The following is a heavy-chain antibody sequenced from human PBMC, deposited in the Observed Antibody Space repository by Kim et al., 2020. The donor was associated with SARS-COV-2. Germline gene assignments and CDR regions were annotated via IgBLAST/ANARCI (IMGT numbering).Heavy chain of an antibody. J-gene: IGHJ6*02. CDR3: ARDLGSGSSSAYYGLDV. V-gene: IGHV4-4*02. D-gene: IGHD3-10*01. CDR1: GGPIITTRS. CDR2: ITHSGVT. Sequence: TLSLTCAFSGGPIITTRSWSWVRQPPEKGLEWIGEITHSGVTYYSPSLKSRVTISVDHSKNQFSLTLKSVTAADTAIYYCARDLGSGSSSAYYGLDVWGQGTTVIVSS.